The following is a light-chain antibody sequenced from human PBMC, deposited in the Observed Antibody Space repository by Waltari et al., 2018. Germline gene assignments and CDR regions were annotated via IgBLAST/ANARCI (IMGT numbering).Light chain of an antibody. V-gene: IGLV2-14*01. Sequence: QSALTQPASVSGSPGQSITISCTGTSSDVGGYNSVSWYQQHPGKAPKLMIYEVTKPPSGVSDRFSGSKSGNTASLTISGLQAEDEADYYCDSYTSSSTLWVFGGGTKLTVL. CDR1: SSDVGGYNS. CDR3: DSYTSSSTLWV. J-gene: IGLJ3*02. CDR2: EVT.